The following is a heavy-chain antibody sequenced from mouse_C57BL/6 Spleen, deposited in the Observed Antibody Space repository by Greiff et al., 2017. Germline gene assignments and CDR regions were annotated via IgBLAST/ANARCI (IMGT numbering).Heavy chain of an antibody. J-gene: IGHJ4*01. D-gene: IGHD1-1*01. V-gene: IGHV1-80*01. CDR3: ARGGYYYGSSYRYAMDY. CDR1: GYAFSSYW. CDR2: IYPGDGDT. Sequence: VQLQQSGAELVKPGASVKISCKASGYAFSSYWMNWVKQRPGKGLEWIGQIYPGDGDTNYNGKFKGKATLTADKSSSTAYMQLSSLTSEDSAVYFCARGGYYYGSSYRYAMDYWGQGTSVTVSS.